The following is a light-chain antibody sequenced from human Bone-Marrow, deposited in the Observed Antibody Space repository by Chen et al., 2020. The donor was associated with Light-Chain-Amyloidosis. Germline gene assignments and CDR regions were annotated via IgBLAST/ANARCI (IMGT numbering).Light chain of an antibody. Sequence: QSALTQPASVSGSPGQSITISCTGTSSDIGGYDHFPWFQKNPGKAPKLMVFGATQRPSGVSPRFSGAKSGNTAYLPISGLQAEDEADYFCSSDAGSATFALFGGGTSLTVL. CDR1: SSDIGGYDH. J-gene: IGLJ2*01. V-gene: IGLV2-23*02. CDR3: SSDAGSATFAL. CDR2: GAT.